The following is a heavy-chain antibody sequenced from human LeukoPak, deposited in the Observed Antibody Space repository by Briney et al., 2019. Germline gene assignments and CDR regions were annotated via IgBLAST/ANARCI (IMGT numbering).Heavy chain of an antibody. J-gene: IGHJ4*02. CDR2: ISYDGSNK. CDR3: ARGLWGAMGTGDY. D-gene: IGHD3-16*01. CDR1: GFTFSSYA. Sequence: GGSLRLSCAASGFTFSSYAVHWVRQAPGKGLEWVAVISYDGSNKYYADSVKGRFTISRDNSKNTLYLQMNSLRAEDTAVYYCARGLWGAMGTGDYWGQGTLVTVSS. V-gene: IGHV3-30-3*01.